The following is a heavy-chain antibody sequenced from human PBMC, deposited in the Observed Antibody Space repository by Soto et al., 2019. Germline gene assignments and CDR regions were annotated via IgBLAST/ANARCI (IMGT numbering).Heavy chain of an antibody. Sequence: GGSLRLSCTASGFTFGDYAMSWFRQAPGKGLEWVGFIRSKAYGGTTEYAASVKGRFTISRDDSKSIAYLQMNSLKTEDTAVYYCTRDLPDGYLTVQGRVVRTDYWGQGTLVTVSS. CDR3: TRDLPDGYLTVQGRVVRTDY. CDR1: GFTFGDYA. V-gene: IGHV3-49*03. CDR2: IRSKAYGGTT. J-gene: IGHJ4*02. D-gene: IGHD5-18*01.